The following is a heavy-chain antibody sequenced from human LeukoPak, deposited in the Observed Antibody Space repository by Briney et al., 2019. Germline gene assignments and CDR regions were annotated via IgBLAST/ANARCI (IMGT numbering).Heavy chain of an antibody. V-gene: IGHV4-30-4*01. Sequence: SSETLSLTCTVSGGSISSGDYYWSWIRQPPGKGLEWIGYIYYSGSTYYNPSLKSRVTISVDTSKNQFSLKLSSVTAADTAVYYCARALEAPGVFDYWGQGTLVTVSS. CDR1: GGSISSGDYY. CDR3: ARALEAPGVFDY. D-gene: IGHD5-24*01. CDR2: IYYSGST. J-gene: IGHJ4*02.